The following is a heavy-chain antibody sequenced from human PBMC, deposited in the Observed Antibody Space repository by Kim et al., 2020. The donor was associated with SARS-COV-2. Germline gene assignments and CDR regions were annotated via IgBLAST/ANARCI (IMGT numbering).Heavy chain of an antibody. Sequence: GGSLRLSCAASGFTFSDYYMSWIRQAPGKGLEWVSYISSSSSYTNYADSVKGRFTISRDNAKNSLYLQMNSLRAEDTAVYYCARLWDSSEGRDYWGQGTLVTVSS. V-gene: IGHV3-11*06. CDR1: GFTFSDYY. J-gene: IGHJ4*02. CDR2: ISSSSSYT. CDR3: ARLWDSSEGRDY. D-gene: IGHD3-22*01.